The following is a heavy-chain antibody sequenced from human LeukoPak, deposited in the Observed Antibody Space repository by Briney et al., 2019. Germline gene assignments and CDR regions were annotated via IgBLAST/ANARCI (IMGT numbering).Heavy chain of an antibody. CDR2: INHSGST. CDR1: GGSFSGYY. CDR3: ARHSSGYYYYYYYYMDV. J-gene: IGHJ6*03. V-gene: IGHV4-34*01. Sequence: SETQSLTCAVYGGSFSGYYWSWIRQPPGKGLEWIGEINHSGSTNYNPSLKSRVTISVDTSKNQFSLKLSSVTAADTAVYYCARHSSGYYYYYYYYMDVWGKGTTVTVSS. D-gene: IGHD3-22*01.